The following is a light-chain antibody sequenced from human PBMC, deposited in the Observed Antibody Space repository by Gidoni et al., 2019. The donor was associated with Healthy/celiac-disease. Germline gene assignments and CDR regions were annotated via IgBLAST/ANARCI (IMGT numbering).Light chain of an antibody. Sequence: AIRMTQSPSSFSASPGDRVTITCRASQGISSYLAWYQQKPGKAPKLLIYAASTLQSGVPSRCSGSGAGTDFTLTISCLQSEDFATYYCQQYYSYPYTFGQGTKLEIK. CDR2: AAS. J-gene: IGKJ2*01. CDR1: QGISSY. CDR3: QQYYSYPYT. V-gene: IGKV1-8*01.